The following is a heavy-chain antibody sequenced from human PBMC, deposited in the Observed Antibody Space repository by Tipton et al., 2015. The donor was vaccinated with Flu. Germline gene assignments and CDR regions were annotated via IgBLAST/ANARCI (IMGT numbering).Heavy chain of an antibody. CDR1: GFIFSGHW. V-gene: IGHV3-7*01. CDR3: ARRVQYSWSGWGYGMDV. CDR2: IKYDGSDK. D-gene: IGHD3-3*01. Sequence: SLRLSCVASGFIFSGHWMTWVRQAPGKGLEWVASIKYDGSDKAYVDSLRGRFTISRDNAKNSLHLQMNSLRAEDTAVYYCARRVQYSWSGWGYGMDVWGQETTVTVSS. J-gene: IGHJ6*02.